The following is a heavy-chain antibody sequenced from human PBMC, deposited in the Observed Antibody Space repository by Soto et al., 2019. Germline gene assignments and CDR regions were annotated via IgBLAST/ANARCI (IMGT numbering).Heavy chain of an antibody. V-gene: IGHV1-69*13. CDR1: GGTFSSYR. Sequence: ASVKVSCKASGGTFSSYRFNWVRQARGQGLECLGGIVPIYRTADYAQKFQGRVTITADESTRTVYMELSSLKSQDTALYYCARDSGAKLSSSWGQGTLVTV. CDR3: ARDSGAKLSSS. CDR2: IVPIYRTA. J-gene: IGHJ4*02. D-gene: IGHD6-13*01.